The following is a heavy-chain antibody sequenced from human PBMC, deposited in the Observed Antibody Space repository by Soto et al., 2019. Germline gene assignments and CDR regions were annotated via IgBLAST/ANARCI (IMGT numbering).Heavy chain of an antibody. D-gene: IGHD3-3*01. V-gene: IGHV1-18*04. J-gene: IGHJ5*02. CDR2: ISAYNGNT. CDR1: GYTFTSYG. CDR3: ARAPSGLTYYDFWSSPAYGLGS. Sequence: ASVKVSCKASGYTFTSYGISWVRQAPGQGLEWMGWISAYNGNTNYAQKLQGRVTMTTDTSTSTAYIELRSLRSDDTAVYYCARAPSGLTYYDFWSSPAYGLGSWGQRTLVTVSS.